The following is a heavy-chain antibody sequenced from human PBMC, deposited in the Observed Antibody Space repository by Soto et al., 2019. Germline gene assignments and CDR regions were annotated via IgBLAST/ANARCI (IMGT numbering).Heavy chain of an antibody. D-gene: IGHD5-12*01. CDR3: ARDGDSGYDRYYYYGMDV. V-gene: IGHV1-69*13. Sequence: SVKVSCKASGGTFSSYSISWVRQAPGQGLEWMGGIIPIFGTANYAQKFQGRVTITADESTSTAYMELSSLRSEDTAVYYCARDGDSGYDRYYYYGMDVWGQGTTVTVSS. CDR2: IIPIFGTA. CDR1: GGTFSSYS. J-gene: IGHJ6*02.